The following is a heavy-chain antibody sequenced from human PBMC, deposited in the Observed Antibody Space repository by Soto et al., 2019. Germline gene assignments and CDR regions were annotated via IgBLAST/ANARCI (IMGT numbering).Heavy chain of an antibody. D-gene: IGHD3-10*01. CDR3: ARATMVRGVSYGMDV. V-gene: IGHV4-61*01. CDR1: GGSVSSGSYY. Sequence: ETLSLTCTVSGGSVSSGSYYWSWIRQPPGKGLEWIGYIYYSGSTNYNPSLKSRVTISVDTSKNQFSLKLSSVTAADTAVYYCARATMVRGVSYGMDVWGQGTTVTVSS. CDR2: IYYSGST. J-gene: IGHJ6*02.